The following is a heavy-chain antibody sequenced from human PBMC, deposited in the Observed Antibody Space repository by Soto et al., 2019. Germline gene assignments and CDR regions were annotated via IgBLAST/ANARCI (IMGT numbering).Heavy chain of an antibody. CDR2: ISAYNVNT. Sequence: QVQLVQSGAEVKKPGASVKVSCKASGYTFTSYGISWVRQAPGQGLEWMGWISAYNVNTIYAEKIQGRVTMTTDTSTRTANVELRSMSSDQTDVYYCARLQDSSLDASWGQGSLVTVSS. CDR3: ARLQDSSLDAS. J-gene: IGHJ5*02. V-gene: IGHV1-18*01. D-gene: IGHD6-6*01. CDR1: GYTFTSYG.